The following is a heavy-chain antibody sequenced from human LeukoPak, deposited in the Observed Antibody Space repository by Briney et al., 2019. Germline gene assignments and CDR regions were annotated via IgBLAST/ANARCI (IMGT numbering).Heavy chain of an antibody. CDR3: ARESLQGSLDAFDI. CDR1: GGTFSSYA. Sequence: AASVEVSCKASGGTFSSYAISWVRQAPGQGLEWMGGIIPIFGTANYAQKFQGRVTITADESTSTAYMELSSLRSEDTAVYYCARESLQGSLDAFDIWGQGTMVTVSS. V-gene: IGHV1-69*13. CDR2: IIPIFGTA. J-gene: IGHJ3*02.